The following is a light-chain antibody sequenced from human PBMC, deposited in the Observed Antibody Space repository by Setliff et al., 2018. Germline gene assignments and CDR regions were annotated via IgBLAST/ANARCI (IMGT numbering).Light chain of an antibody. Sequence: QSALTQPASVSGSPGQSITISCSGTSSDVGSYDLVSWYQQHPGKAPKLIIYAVSDRPSGVSNRFSGSKSGNTASLTISGLQTEDEADYYCNAYTSGSTYVLGTGTKSPS. CDR1: SSDVGSYDL. V-gene: IGLV2-14*03. CDR3: NAYTSGSTYV. J-gene: IGLJ1*01. CDR2: AVS.